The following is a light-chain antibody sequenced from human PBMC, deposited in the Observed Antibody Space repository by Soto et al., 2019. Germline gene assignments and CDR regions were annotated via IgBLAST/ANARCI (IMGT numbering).Light chain of an antibody. Sequence: QSAPTQPASVSASPGQSITISCPGTSSDVGGYNYVSWYQQHPGKAPKLMISEVSNRPSGVSNRFSGSKSGNTASLTISGLQAEDEADYYCASYTSSSSYVFGTGTKVTVL. CDR1: SSDVGGYNY. CDR3: ASYTSSSSYV. CDR2: EVS. J-gene: IGLJ1*01. V-gene: IGLV2-14*01.